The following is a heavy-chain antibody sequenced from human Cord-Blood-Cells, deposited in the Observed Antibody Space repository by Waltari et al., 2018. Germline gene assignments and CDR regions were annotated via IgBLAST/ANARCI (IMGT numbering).Heavy chain of an antibody. J-gene: IGHJ4*02. CDR1: GFTFSSYG. D-gene: IGHD3-3*01. CDR3: AKGGLRFLEWLLYYFDY. CDR2: ISYDGSNK. V-gene: IGHV3-30*18. Sequence: QVQLVESGGGVVQPGRSLRLSCAASGFTFSSYGLHWVRAAPGPGLEWVAVISYDGSNKYYADSVKGRFTISRDNSKNTLYLQMNSLRAEDTAVYYCAKGGLRFLEWLLYYFDYWGQGTLVTVSS.